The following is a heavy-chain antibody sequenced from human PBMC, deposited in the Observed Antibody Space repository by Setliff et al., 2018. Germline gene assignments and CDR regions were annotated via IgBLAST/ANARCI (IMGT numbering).Heavy chain of an antibody. CDR3: AEIFTLDM. Sequence: GGSLRLSCAASGFSFSKFAMSWVRQSPGKGLEWVSGISGSGTSTYSADSVKGRFTISRDNSKNTLFLQLNSLRAEDTAVYYCAEIFTLDMWGRGTVVTVSS. V-gene: IGHV3-23*01. J-gene: IGHJ3*02. CDR2: ISGSGTST. CDR1: GFSFSKFA. D-gene: IGHD3-9*01.